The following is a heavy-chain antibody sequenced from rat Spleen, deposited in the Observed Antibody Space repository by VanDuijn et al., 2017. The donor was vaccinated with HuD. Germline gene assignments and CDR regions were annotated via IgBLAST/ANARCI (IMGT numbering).Heavy chain of an antibody. CDR2: INYDGSGT. CDR1: GFTFSDYY. Sequence: EVQLVESGGGLVQPGRSLKLSCAASGFTFSDYYMAWVRQAPKKGLEWVATINYDGSGTYYRDSVKGRFTISRDNAKSTLYLQMDSLRSEDTATYYCARHWGYWGQGVMVTVSS. J-gene: IGHJ2*01. D-gene: IGHD4-6*01. V-gene: IGHV5-7*01. CDR3: ARHWGY.